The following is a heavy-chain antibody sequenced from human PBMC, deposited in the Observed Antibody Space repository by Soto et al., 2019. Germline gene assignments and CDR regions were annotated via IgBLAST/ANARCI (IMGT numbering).Heavy chain of an antibody. V-gene: IGHV4-4*02. CDR2: IYYSGRT. Sequence: SETLSLTCTVSGGSINNGNSWSWVRQSPGRGLEWIGEIYYSGRTQYNPSLKSRISISVDNPKNQISLKLTSVTAADTARYYCAASYCSGGRCSAYAMDIWGQGTTVTVYS. CDR1: GGSINNGNS. D-gene: IGHD2-15*01. J-gene: IGHJ6*02. CDR3: AASYCSGGRCSAYAMDI.